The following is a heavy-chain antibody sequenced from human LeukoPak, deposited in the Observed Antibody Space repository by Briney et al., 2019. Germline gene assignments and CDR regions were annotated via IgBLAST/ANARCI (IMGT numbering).Heavy chain of an antibody. Sequence: ASVKVSCKASGYTFTSYDINWVRQATGRGLEWMGWMNPNSGNTGYAQKFQGRVTITRNTSISTAYMELSSLRSEDTAVYYCARAPGWLPNYYYMDVWGKGTTVTVSS. CDR2: MNPNSGNT. CDR1: GYTFTSYD. J-gene: IGHJ6*03. CDR3: ARAPGWLPNYYYMDV. D-gene: IGHD6-19*01. V-gene: IGHV1-8*03.